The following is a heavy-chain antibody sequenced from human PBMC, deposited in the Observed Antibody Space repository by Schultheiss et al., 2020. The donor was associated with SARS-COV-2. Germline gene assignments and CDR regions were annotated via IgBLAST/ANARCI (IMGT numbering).Heavy chain of an antibody. CDR1: GFTFDDYT. Sequence: GGPLRLSCAASGFTFDDYTMHWVRQAPGKGLEWVSLISWDGGSTYYADSVKGRFTISRDNSKNSLYLQMNSLRTEDTALYYCAKDVTSRAYDFWSGYMVYNYYGMDVWGQGTTVTVSS. V-gene: IGHV3-43*01. D-gene: IGHD3-3*01. CDR2: ISWDGGST. CDR3: AKDVTSRAYDFWSGYMVYNYYGMDV. J-gene: IGHJ6*02.